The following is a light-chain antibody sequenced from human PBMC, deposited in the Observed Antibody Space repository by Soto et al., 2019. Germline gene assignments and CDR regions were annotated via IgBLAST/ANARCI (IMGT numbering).Light chain of an antibody. V-gene: IGKV3-15*01. CDR1: QSVSTN. J-gene: IGKJ4*01. CDR2: GAS. Sequence: IVMTQSPATLSVSPGETATLSCSASQSVSTNLAWYQQTPGQAPRLLIYGASTRANGVPARFSGSGSGTELPRTIMSLQSYDFAVSCCQQYNDWPPLSFGGGTTLDIK. CDR3: QQYNDWPPLS.